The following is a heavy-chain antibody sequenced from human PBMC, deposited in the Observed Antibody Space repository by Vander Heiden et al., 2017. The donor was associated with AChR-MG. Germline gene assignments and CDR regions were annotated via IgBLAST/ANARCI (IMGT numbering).Heavy chain of an antibody. Sequence: EVQLVEAGGGLVQPGRTLRLCCTASGFTFGDYAMSWFRQAAGKGLEWVGFIRSKAYGGTTEYAASVKGRFTISRDDSKSIAYLQMNSLKTEDTAVYYCTRGRIVGASYYWGQGTLVTVSS. CDR2: IRSKAYGGTT. V-gene: IGHV3-49*03. CDR1: GFTFGDYA. CDR3: TRGRIVGASYY. D-gene: IGHD1-26*01. J-gene: IGHJ4*02.